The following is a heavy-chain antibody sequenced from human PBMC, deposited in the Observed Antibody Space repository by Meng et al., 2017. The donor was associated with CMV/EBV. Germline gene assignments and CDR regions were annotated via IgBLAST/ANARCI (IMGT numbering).Heavy chain of an antibody. CDR3: ARNMIGAYGSGSYTSGIGEG. Sequence: ETLSLTCTVSGGSISSSSYYWGWVRQAPGKGLEWVSVIYSGGSTYYADSVKGRFTISRDNSKNTLYLQMNSLRAEDTAVYYCARNMIGAYGSGSYTSGIGEGWGQGTLVTVSS. CDR1: GGSISSSSYY. J-gene: IGHJ4*02. CDR2: IYSGGST. D-gene: IGHD3-10*01. V-gene: IGHV3-53*01.